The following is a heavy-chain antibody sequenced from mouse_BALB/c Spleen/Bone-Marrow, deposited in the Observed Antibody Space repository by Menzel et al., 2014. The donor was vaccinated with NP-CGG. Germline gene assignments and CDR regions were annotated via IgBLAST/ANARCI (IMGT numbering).Heavy chain of an antibody. D-gene: IGHD2-3*01. Sequence: QVQLQQSGAELVRPGASVKLSCKTSGCNFTSYWINWVKQRPGQGLEWIGNIYPSDNYTNYNQKFKDKATLTVDISSTTAYMQLSSPTSEDSAVYYCTRTYEYFDYWGQGTTLTVSS. V-gene: IGHV1-69*02. CDR3: TRTYEYFDY. CDR1: GCNFTSYW. CDR2: IYPSDNYT. J-gene: IGHJ2*01.